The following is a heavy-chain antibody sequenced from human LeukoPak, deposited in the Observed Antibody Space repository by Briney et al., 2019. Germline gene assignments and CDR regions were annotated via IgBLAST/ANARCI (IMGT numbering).Heavy chain of an antibody. CDR2: IYYSGST. D-gene: IGHD4-17*01. V-gene: IGHV4-39*07. CDR3: ARASGDFFPGAFDI. CDR1: GGSISSSTYY. J-gene: IGHJ3*02. Sequence: SETLSLTCTVSGGSISSSTYYWGWIRQPPGKGLEWVGSIYYSGSTYYNPSLKSRVTISLDTSKNQFSLKLSSVTAVDTAVYYCARASGDFFPGAFDIWGHGTMITVSS.